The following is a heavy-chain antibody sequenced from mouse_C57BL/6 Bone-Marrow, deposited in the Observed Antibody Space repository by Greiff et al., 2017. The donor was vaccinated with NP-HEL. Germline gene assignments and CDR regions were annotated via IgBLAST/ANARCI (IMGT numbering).Heavy chain of an antibody. D-gene: IGHD2-2*01. Sequence: DVHLVESGPGLAKPSQTLSLTCSVTGYSITSDYWNWIRKFPGHKLEYMGYISYSGSTYYNPSLKSRISITRDTSKTQYYLQLNSVTTEDTATYYCARAPLWLRRNYYAMDYWGQGTSVTVSS. J-gene: IGHJ4*01. CDR3: ARAPLWLRRNYYAMDY. CDR2: ISYSGST. V-gene: IGHV3-8*01. CDR1: GYSITSDY.